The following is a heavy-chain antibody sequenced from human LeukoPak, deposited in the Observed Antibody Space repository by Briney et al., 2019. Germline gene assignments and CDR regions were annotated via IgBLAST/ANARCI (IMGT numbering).Heavy chain of an antibody. J-gene: IGHJ4*02. CDR1: GFTFRSYA. CDR3: AKHDGSGSYYRFGY. V-gene: IGHV3-23*01. D-gene: IGHD3-10*01. Sequence: GGSLRLSCAASGFTFRSYAMSWVRQAPGKGLEWVSAISGSGGSTYYADSVKGRFTISRDNSKNTLYLQMNSLRAEDTAVYYCAKHDGSGSYYRFGYWGQGTLVTVSS. CDR2: ISGSGGST.